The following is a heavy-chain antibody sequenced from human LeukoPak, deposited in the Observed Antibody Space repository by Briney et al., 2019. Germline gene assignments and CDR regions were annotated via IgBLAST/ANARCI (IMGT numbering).Heavy chain of an antibody. V-gene: IGHV3-23*01. CDR2: ISGGGDST. Sequence: HPGGSLRLSCAASGFTFSNYWMSWVRQAPGKGLEWVSTISGGGDSTYYTDSVKGRFTTSRDNSKNTLYLQMNILRAEDTAVYYCAKRGGRDVNNYVAGIFDYWGQGTLVTVSS. J-gene: IGHJ4*02. CDR1: GFTFSNYW. CDR3: AKRGGRDVNNYVAGIFDY. D-gene: IGHD5-24*01.